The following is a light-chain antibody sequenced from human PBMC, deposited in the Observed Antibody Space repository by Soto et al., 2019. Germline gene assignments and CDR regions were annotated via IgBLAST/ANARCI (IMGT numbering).Light chain of an antibody. J-gene: IGKJ1*01. CDR2: DAS. CDR1: QSISSW. Sequence: DIQMTQSPSTLSASVVDRVTITCLASQSISSWLAWYQQKPGKAPKLLIYDASSLESVFPSRFSGSGSGTEFPLTISSLQPDDFATYYCQQYNSYWTFGQGTKVDIK. V-gene: IGKV1-5*01. CDR3: QQYNSYWT.